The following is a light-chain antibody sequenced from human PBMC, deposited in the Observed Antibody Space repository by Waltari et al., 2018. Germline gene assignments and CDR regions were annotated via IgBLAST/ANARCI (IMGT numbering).Light chain of an antibody. J-gene: IGLJ2*01. Sequence: YELTQPPSVSVSPGQTARITCSGDGLPNQYAYWYQQRPGQAPSLLIFKDTGRPSAIPERFSGSSSGTTVTLTVSGVQAEDEADYYCQSADSSGPWIFGGGTKLTVL. CDR1: GLPNQY. V-gene: IGLV3-25*03. CDR3: QSADSSGPWI. CDR2: KDT.